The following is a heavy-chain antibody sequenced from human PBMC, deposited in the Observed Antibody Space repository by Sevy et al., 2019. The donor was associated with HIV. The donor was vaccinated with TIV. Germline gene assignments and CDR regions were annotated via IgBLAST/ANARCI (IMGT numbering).Heavy chain of an antibody. D-gene: IGHD6-19*01. CDR1: GYTFTSYG. CDR2: ISAYNGNT. V-gene: IGHV1-18*01. Sequence: ASVKVSCKTSGYTFTSYGVSWVRRAPGQGLELMGWISAYNGNTNYAEKFQGRVTMTADTSTNTTYMELTNLTYDDTAIYYCARDEGEQWLWTITGPNWFDPWGQGTLVTVSS. CDR3: ARDEGEQWLWTITGPNWFDP. J-gene: IGHJ5*02.